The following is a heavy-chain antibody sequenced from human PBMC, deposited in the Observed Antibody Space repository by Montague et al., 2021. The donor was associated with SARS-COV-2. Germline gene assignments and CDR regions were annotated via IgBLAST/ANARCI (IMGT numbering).Heavy chain of an antibody. Sequence: SETLSLTCTVSGFSIGSGDYWGWIRQPPGKGLEWIGSIYHSGTTXXNPSLQSRRTMSIDTSTNQFSLRLTSVTAADTAVFFCVREMAGGRGNVFDIWGQGTTVTVSS. D-gene: IGHD2-8*01. J-gene: IGHJ3*02. CDR3: VREMAGGRGNVFDI. CDR2: IYHSGTT. CDR1: GFSIGSGDY. V-gene: IGHV4-38-2*02.